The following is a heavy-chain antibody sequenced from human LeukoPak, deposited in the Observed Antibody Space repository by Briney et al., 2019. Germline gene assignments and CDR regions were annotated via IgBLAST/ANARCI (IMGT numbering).Heavy chain of an antibody. CDR2: INPNSGDT. V-gene: IGHV1-2*02. Sequence: ASVKVSCKGSGYTFTGYYIHWVRQAPGQGLEWMGWINPNSGDTNYAQKFQGRVTMTRDTSISTAYMELSRLRSDDTAVYYCARNGVADNWFDSWGQGTLVTVSS. J-gene: IGHJ5*01. CDR1: GYTFTGYY. CDR3: ARNGVADNWFDS. D-gene: IGHD3-3*01.